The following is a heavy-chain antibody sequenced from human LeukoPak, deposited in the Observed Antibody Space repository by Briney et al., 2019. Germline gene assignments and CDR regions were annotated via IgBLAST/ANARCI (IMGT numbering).Heavy chain of an antibody. J-gene: IGHJ4*02. V-gene: IGHV3-21*06. CDR1: AFPFSTYT. Sequence: PGGSLRLSCAASAFPFSTYTMHWARQAPGKGLEWVSSISSSSTFKHYADSLKGRFTISRDNARNSLFLQMNSLRAEDTAVYYCARDSSIGYDRVNFDYWGQGTLVTVSS. D-gene: IGHD3-22*01. CDR3: ARDSSIGYDRVNFDY. CDR2: ISSSSTFK.